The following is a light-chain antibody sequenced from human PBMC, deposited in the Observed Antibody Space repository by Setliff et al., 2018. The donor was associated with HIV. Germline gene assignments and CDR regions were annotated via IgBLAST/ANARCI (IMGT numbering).Light chain of an antibody. Sequence: QSALAQPASVSGSPGQSITISCTGTSSDVGRYDLVSWYQQHPGKAPKLIIYQATKRPSGVSNRFSGSKSGNTASLTISGLQAEDGADYYCCSNTGSNTYVFGTGTKVTVL. V-gene: IGLV2-23*01. CDR1: SSDVGRYDL. CDR2: QAT. CDR3: CSNTGSNTYV. J-gene: IGLJ1*01.